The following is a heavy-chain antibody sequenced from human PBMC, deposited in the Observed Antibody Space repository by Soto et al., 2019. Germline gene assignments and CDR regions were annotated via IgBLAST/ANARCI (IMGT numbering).Heavy chain of an antibody. CDR1: GGSISSYY. CDR3: ARVPDY. J-gene: IGHJ4*02. CDR2: IYHSGST. Sequence: SETLSLTCTVSGGSISSYYWSWIRQPPGKGLEWIGYIYHSGSTYYNPSLKSRVTMSVDRSKNQLSLRLSSVTAADTAVYYCARVPDYWGQGTLVTVSS. D-gene: IGHD3-10*01. V-gene: IGHV4-59*04.